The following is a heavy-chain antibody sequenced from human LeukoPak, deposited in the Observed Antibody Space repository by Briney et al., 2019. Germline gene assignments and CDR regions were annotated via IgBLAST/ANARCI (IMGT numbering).Heavy chain of an antibody. J-gene: IGHJ5*02. D-gene: IGHD3-22*01. CDR3: ARGETYYYDSNGYYYRWFDP. V-gene: IGHV1-46*01. Sequence: ASVKVSCKASGYTFTRYYMHWVRQAPGQGLEWMGIINPSGGSTSYAQKFQGRVTMTRDTSTRTVYMELSSLKSEDTAVYYCARGETYYYDSNGYYYRWFDPWGQGTLVTVSS. CDR1: GYTFTRYY. CDR2: INPSGGST.